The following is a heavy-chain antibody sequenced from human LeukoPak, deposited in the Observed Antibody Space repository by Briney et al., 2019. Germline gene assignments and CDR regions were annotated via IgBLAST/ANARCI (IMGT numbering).Heavy chain of an antibody. J-gene: IGHJ4*02. Sequence: GGSLRLSCAASGFPFSTYRMNCVRQAPRKGLEWVSSISTTSTYSYYADSVKGRFTISRDNAKNSLYLQMNSLRAEDTAVYYCARVGRPESFQIYYFDYWGQGALVTVSS. V-gene: IGHV3-21*01. CDR3: ARVGRPESFQIYYFDY. CDR1: GFPFSTYR. D-gene: IGHD1-1*01. CDR2: ISTTSTYS.